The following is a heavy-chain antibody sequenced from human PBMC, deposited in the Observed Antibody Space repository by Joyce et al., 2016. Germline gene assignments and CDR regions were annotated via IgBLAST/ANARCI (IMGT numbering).Heavy chain of an antibody. CDR2: INPEGPDT. J-gene: IGHJ4*02. CDR1: GYSFTSYW. D-gene: IGHD3-16*01. V-gene: IGHV5-51*01. CDR3: ARCAVRGTLSLFFHY. Sequence: EVQLAPSRGEVKKPGESLKISCKGVGYSFTSYWLGWGRQMPGKGLELIGIINPEGPDTGYGPSCHGKFTISVDRSIKSVHLQWGGLEAADTAVYCCARCAVRGTLSLFFHYWGQGSLVTVSS.